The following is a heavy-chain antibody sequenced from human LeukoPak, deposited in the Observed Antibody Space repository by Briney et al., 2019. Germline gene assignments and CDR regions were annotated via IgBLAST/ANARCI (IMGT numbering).Heavy chain of an antibody. V-gene: IGHV3-11*05. Sequence: GGSLRLSCAASGFTFSDYYMTWIRQAPGKGLEWVSHISSSSRYTNSADSVKGRFTISRDNAKNSLYLQMNSLRAEDTAVYYCAGDRSGWYVSYGGQGTLVTVSS. CDR2: ISSSSRYT. CDR3: AGDRSGWYVSY. D-gene: IGHD6-19*01. J-gene: IGHJ4*02. CDR1: GFTFSDYY.